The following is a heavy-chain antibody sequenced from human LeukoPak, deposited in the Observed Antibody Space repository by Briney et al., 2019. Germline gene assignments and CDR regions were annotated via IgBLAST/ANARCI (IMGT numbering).Heavy chain of an antibody. V-gene: IGHV3-30*03. CDR3: ALVVVVAATGAFDI. D-gene: IGHD2-15*01. Sequence: GGSLRLSCAASGFTFSSYGMHWVRQAPGKGLEWVAVISYDGSNKYYADSVKGRFTISRDNSKNTLYLQMNSLRAEDTAVYYRALVVVVAATGAFDIWGQGTMVTVSS. CDR2: ISYDGSNK. CDR1: GFTFSSYG. J-gene: IGHJ3*02.